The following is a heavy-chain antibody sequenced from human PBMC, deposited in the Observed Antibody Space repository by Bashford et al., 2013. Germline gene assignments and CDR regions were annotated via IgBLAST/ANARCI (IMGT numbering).Heavy chain of an antibody. J-gene: IGHJ6*02. CDR3: ARLSVPARGYYGMDV. D-gene: IGHD2-2*01. Sequence: WVRQMPGKGLEWMGIIHPGDSDTRYSPSFQGQVTISADKSISTAYLQWSSLKASDTAMYYCARLSVPARGYYGMDVWGQGDHGHRXL. V-gene: IGHV5-51*01. CDR2: IHPGDSDT.